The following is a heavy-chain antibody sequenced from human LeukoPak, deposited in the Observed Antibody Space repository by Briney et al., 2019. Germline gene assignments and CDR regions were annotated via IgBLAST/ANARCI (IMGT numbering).Heavy chain of an antibody. V-gene: IGHV3-23*01. CDR3: AKGSGYEHSYYYYYMDV. D-gene: IGHD5-12*01. J-gene: IGHJ6*03. CDR1: GFTFTNYA. Sequence: GGSLRLSCAASGFTFTNYAMSWVRQTPGKGLEWVAATVGSRPDTYHADSVKGRFTVSRDNSRNTLYLQINSLRAEDTAVYYCAKGSGYEHSYYYYYMDVWGKGTTVTISS. CDR2: TVGSRPDT.